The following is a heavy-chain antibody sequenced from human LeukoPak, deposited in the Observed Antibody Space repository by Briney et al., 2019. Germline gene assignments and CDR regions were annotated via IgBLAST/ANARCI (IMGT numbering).Heavy chain of an antibody. Sequence: SETLSLTCTVSGDSISSSTYYWGWIRQPPGKGLEWIGSIHYSGNTYYNPSLKSRVTISVDTSKNQFYLNLSSVTAADTAVYYCERHSPWEPFDYWGQGTLVTVSS. CDR2: IHYSGNT. D-gene: IGHD1-26*01. J-gene: IGHJ4*02. V-gene: IGHV4-39*01. CDR3: ERHSPWEPFDY. CDR1: GDSISSSTYY.